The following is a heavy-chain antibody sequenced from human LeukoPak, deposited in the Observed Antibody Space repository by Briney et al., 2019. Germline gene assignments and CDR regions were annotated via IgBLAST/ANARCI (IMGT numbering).Heavy chain of an antibody. CDR1: GYSFTSYW. CDR2: VYPGDSDT. D-gene: IGHD4-23*01. CDR3: ARYNYGGNFDY. Sequence: GESLKISCKGSGYSFTSYWIGWVRQMPGKGLEWMGIVYPGDSDTRYSPSFQGQVTFSADKSISAAYLQWDRLKASDTAMYYCARYNYGGNFDYWGQGTLVTVSS. J-gene: IGHJ4*02. V-gene: IGHV5-51*01.